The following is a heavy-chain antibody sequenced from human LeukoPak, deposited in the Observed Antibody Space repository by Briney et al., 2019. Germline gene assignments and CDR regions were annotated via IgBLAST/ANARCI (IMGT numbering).Heavy chain of an antibody. D-gene: IGHD5-18*01. CDR1: GYSISSGYF. CDR2: INHSGST. V-gene: IGHV4-38-2*02. J-gene: IGHJ6*03. Sequence: SETLSLTCTVSGYSISSGYFWTWIRQPPGKGLEWLGEINHSGSTNYNPSLKSRVTISVDTSKNQFSLKLSSVTAADTAVYYCARELKGRGYDYGGHYHYYMDVWGTGTTVTVSS. CDR3: ARELKGRGYDYGGHYHYYMDV.